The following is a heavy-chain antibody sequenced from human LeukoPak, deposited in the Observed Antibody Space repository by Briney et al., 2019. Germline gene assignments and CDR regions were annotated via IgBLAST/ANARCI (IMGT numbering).Heavy chain of an antibody. J-gene: IGHJ4*02. CDR1: GFTFSSYG. CDR2: ISYDGSNK. CDR3: AKERSSSSSFDY. D-gene: IGHD6-6*01. Sequence: GGSVRLSCAASGFTFSSYGMHWVRQAPGKGLEWVAVISYDGSNKYYADSVKGRFTISRDNSKNTLYLQMNSLRAEDTAVYYCAKERSSSSSFDYWGQGTLVTVSS. V-gene: IGHV3-30*18.